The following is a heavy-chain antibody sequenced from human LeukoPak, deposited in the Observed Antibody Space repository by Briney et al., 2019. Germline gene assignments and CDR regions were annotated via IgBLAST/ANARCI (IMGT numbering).Heavy chain of an antibody. CDR2: IYSCGST. J-gene: IGHJ3*02. CDR3: AKATYSSLSLSFFDI. V-gene: IGHV3-53*05. D-gene: IGHD6-13*01. Sequence: GSLRLSCAASGFPGSRNYMGWGPPAPGKGLGGGLVIYSCGSTYYADSVKGRFTISRDNSKNTLYLQMNSLRAEDMALYYCAKATYSSLSLSFFDIWGQGTMVTVSS. CDR1: GFPGSRNY.